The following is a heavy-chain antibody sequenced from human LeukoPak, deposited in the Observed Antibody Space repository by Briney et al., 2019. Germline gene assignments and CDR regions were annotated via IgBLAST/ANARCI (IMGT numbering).Heavy chain of an antibody. V-gene: IGHV3-7*01. CDR2: IKQDGSEK. CDR1: GFTFSSYW. J-gene: IGHJ4*02. D-gene: IGHD2-21*02. CDR3: AREGIVVVTATEPFDY. Sequence: PGGSLRLSCAASGFTFSSYWMSWVRQAPGEGLEWVANIKQDGSEKYYVDSVKGRFTISRDNAKNSLYLQMNSLRAEDTAVYYCAREGIVVVTATEPFDYWGQGTLVTVSS.